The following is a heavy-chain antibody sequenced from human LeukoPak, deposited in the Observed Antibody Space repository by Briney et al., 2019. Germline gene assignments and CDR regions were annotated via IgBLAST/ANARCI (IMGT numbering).Heavy chain of an antibody. CDR2: MNPNSGNT. CDR1: GYTFTSYD. V-gene: IGHV1-8*01. D-gene: IGHD3-22*01. CDR3: ARGRFYYDSSGPRDAFDI. Sequence: GASVKVSCEASGYTFTSYDINWVRQATGQGLEWMGWMNPNSGNTGYAQKFQGRVTMTRNTSISTAYMGLSSLRSEDTAVYYCARGRFYYDSSGPRDAFDIWGQGTMVTVSS. J-gene: IGHJ3*02.